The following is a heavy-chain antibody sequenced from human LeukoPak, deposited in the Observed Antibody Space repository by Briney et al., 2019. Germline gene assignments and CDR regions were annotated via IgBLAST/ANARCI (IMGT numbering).Heavy chain of an antibody. CDR2: INHSGST. V-gene: IGHV4-34*01. J-gene: IGHJ4*02. D-gene: IGHD3-22*01. CDR3: ARGDQYYYDSSGSNTHFDY. CDR1: GGSFSGYY. Sequence: PSETLSLTCAVYGGSFSGYYWSWIPQPPGKGLEWIGEINHSGSTNYNPSLKSRVTISVDTSKNQFSLKLSSVTAADTAVYYCARGDQYYYDSSGSNTHFDYWGQGTLVTVSS.